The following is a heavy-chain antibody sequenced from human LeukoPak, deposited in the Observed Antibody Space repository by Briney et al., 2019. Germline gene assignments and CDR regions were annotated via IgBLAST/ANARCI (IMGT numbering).Heavy chain of an antibody. J-gene: IGHJ4*02. V-gene: IGHV4-34*01. D-gene: IGHD6-6*01. CDR3: ARRPYSSWPTSYYFDY. CDR1: GGSFSGYY. CDR2: INHSGST. Sequence: SETLSLTCAVYGGSFSGYYWSWIRQPPGKGLEWIGEINHSGSTNYNPSLKSRVTISVDTSKNQFSLKLSSVTAADTAVYYCARRPYSSWPTSYYFDYWGQGTLVTVSS.